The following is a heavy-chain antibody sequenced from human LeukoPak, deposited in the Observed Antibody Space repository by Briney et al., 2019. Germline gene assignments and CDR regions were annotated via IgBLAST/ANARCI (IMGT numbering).Heavy chain of an antibody. D-gene: IGHD2-2*01. V-gene: IGHV3-21*01. Sequence: GGSLTLSCAASGFTFSSYSMNWVRQAPGKGLEWVSSISSSSSYIYYADSVKGRFTISRDNAKNSLYLQMNSLRAEDTAVYYCARGAPPAAMCFDYWGQGTLVTVSS. CDR3: ARGAPPAAMCFDY. CDR1: GFTFSSYS. CDR2: ISSSSSYI. J-gene: IGHJ4*02.